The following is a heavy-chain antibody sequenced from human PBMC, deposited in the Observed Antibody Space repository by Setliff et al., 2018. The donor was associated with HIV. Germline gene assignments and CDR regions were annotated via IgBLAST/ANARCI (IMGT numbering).Heavy chain of an antibody. CDR3: ARSGGDCSGFSCYSLWFDP. D-gene: IGHD2-15*01. CDR1: GFAFSSYE. Sequence: HPGGSLRLSCAASGFAFSSYEMNWVRQAPGKGLERVSTMSGSGGNTYYADSVKGRFTSSRDNSNNRLFRQRNSLRTGDTAVYYCARSGGDCSGFSCYSLWFDPWGHGALVTVSS. J-gene: IGHJ5*02. CDR2: MSGSGGNT. V-gene: IGHV3-23*01.